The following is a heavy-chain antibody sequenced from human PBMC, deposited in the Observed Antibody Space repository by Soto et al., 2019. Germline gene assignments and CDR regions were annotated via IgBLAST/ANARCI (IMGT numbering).Heavy chain of an antibody. CDR2: INQSGSI. CDR1: GGLISGYY. CDR3: ARGWGRIFDY. V-gene: IGHV4-34*01. Sequence: QVQLQQWGAGLLKPSETLSLTCAVYGGLISGYYWSWIRQPPGKGLEWIREINQSGSINYNPSLKSRVTISVDTSKNQFSLKLSSVTAADTAVYYCARGWGRIFDYWGQGSLVTVSS. J-gene: IGHJ4*02. D-gene: IGHD7-27*01.